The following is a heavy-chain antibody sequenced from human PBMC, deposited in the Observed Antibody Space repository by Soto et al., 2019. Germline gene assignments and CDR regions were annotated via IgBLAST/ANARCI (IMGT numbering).Heavy chain of an antibody. Sequence: GGSLRLSCAASGFSFGTYTMNWVRQAPGKGLEWVSALGGGGDTHYAESVKGRFTISRDYSKNILLLQMNSLRDEDSAIYYCTKDRHPDGIWTFDFWGQGTLVTVSS. CDR1: GFSFGTYT. J-gene: IGHJ4*02. V-gene: IGHV3-23*01. CDR2: LGGGGDT. CDR3: TKDRHPDGIWTFDF. D-gene: IGHD3-9*01.